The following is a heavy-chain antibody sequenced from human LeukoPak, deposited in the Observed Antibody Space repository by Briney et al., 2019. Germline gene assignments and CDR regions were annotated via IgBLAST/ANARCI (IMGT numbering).Heavy chain of an antibody. Sequence: SETLSLTCTVSGGSISSGDYYWSWIRQPPGKGLEWIGYIYYSGSTYYNPSLKSRVTISVDTSKNQFSLKLSSVTAADTAVYYCARVSAYDSSDLDAFDIWGQGTMVTVSS. CDR2: IYYSGST. CDR3: ARVSAYDSSDLDAFDI. J-gene: IGHJ3*02. D-gene: IGHD3-22*01. V-gene: IGHV4-30-4*08. CDR1: GGSISSGDYY.